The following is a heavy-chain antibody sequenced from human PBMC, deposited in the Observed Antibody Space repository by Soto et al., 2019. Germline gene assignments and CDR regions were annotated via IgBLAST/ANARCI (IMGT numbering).Heavy chain of an antibody. CDR3: ARDSTYYFDGSGSAVRAFDI. Sequence: QVQLQESGPGLVKPSQTLSLTCTVSGGSISSVDYYWSWIRQPPGKGLEWIGYIYYSGSTYYNPSLKCRLTISLDTTKNQFSLKLSSVTAADTAVYYCARDSTYYFDGSGSAVRAFDIWGQGTMVTVSS. CDR2: IYYSGST. J-gene: IGHJ3*02. D-gene: IGHD3-22*01. V-gene: IGHV4-30-4*01. CDR1: GGSISSVDYY.